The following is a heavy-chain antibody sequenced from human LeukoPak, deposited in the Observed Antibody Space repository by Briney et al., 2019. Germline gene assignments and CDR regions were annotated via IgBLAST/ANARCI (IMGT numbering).Heavy chain of an antibody. CDR3: ARDGEYYYDSSGYRPYWYY. J-gene: IGHJ4*02. CDR1: GGSISSYY. V-gene: IGHV4-59*01. Sequence: PSETLSLTCTVSGGSISSYYWSGIRQPPGKGLEWIGSIYYSGSTNYNPSLKSRVTISVDTSKNQFSLKLSSVTAADTAVYYCARDGEYYYDSSGYRPYWYYWGQGTLVTVSS. CDR2: IYYSGST. D-gene: IGHD3-22*01.